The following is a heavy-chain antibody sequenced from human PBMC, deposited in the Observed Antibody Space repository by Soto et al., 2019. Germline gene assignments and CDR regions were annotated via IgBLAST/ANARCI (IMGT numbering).Heavy chain of an antibody. V-gene: IGHV3-23*01. CDR2: ISDSGTRT. CDR3: AKDGSRKDDY. D-gene: IGHD6-13*01. CDR1: GFCITDYA. J-gene: IGHJ4*02. Sequence: PGGSLRRDCTASGFCITDYAVSWVRQAPGKGLQWVSSISDSGTRTFYADSVRGRFTISRDTSKNTVYLQLRSLRVEDTALYYCAKDGSRKDDYWGQGTLVTVSS.